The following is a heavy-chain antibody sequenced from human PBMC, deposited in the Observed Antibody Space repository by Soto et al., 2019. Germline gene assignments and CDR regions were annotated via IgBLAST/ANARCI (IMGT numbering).Heavy chain of an antibody. D-gene: IGHD3-22*01. CDR1: GDSVSGGDSY. CDR3: VRGGNPYHYATSGPGTFDK. CDR2: TSFGGYT. J-gene: IGHJ4*02. Sequence: QVQLQESGPGLVKPSQTLSLTCTVSGDSVSGGDSYWSWIRQPPGKALDWIGYTSFGGYTSYTPSLKSRVTISVDMSKSQFSLRLTSVTAADTAIYYCVRGGNPYHYATSGPGTFDKWGQGTLVSVSS. V-gene: IGHV4-30-4*01.